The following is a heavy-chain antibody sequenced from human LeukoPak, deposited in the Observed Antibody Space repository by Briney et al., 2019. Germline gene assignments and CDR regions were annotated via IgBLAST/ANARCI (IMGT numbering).Heavy chain of an antibody. D-gene: IGHD4-17*01. CDR3: ASGRDYGDERGAFDI. CDR1: GYTFTSYD. J-gene: IGHJ3*02. Sequence: GASVKVSCKASGYTFTSYDINWVRQATGQGLEWMGWMNPNSGNTGYAQKFQGRVTITRNTSISTAYMELSRLRSDDTAVYYCASGRDYGDERGAFDIWGQGTMVTVSS. CDR2: MNPNSGNT. V-gene: IGHV1-8*03.